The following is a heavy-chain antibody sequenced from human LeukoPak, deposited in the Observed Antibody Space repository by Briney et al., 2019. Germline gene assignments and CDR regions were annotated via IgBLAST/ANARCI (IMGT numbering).Heavy chain of an antibody. V-gene: IGHV3-7*04. CDR3: TRALDY. Sequence: GVPLRLSCATSGFTFSNFWMDWVRQAPGKGLEWVANINQNGGEKYYADSVKGRFTISRDNAKNSLYLQMNSLRVEDTAVYYCTRALDYWGQGTLVTVSS. CDR1: GFTFSNFW. J-gene: IGHJ4*02. CDR2: INQNGGEK.